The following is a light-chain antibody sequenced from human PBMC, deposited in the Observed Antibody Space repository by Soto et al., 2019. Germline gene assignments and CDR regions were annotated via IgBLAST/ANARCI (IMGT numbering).Light chain of an antibody. CDR1: QSISTW. Sequence: DIQMTQSPSTLSASVADRVTITCRASQSISTWLAWYQQKPGKAPKLLIYDASTLQSGVPSRFSGSGSGTEFTLTISSLQPEDFATYYCQQYKKFSQFSRSFGQGTKVDIK. V-gene: IGKV1-5*01. J-gene: IGKJ1*01. CDR3: QQYKKFSQFSRS. CDR2: DAS.